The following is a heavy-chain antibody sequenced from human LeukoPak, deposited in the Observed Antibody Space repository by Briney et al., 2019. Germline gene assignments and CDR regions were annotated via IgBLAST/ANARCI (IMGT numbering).Heavy chain of an antibody. CDR1: GFTFSSYG. Sequence: GGSLRLSCAASGFTFSSYGMHWVRQAPGKGLEWVSAISGSGGSTYYADSVKGRFTISRDNSKNTLYLQMNSLRAEDTAVYYCAKSVLGYYFDYWGQGTLVTVSS. CDR3: AKSVLGYYFDY. D-gene: IGHD2-8*02. J-gene: IGHJ4*02. V-gene: IGHV3-23*01. CDR2: ISGSGGST.